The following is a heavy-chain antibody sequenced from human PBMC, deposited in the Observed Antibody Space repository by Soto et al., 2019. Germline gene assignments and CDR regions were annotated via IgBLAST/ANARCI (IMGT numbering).Heavy chain of an antibody. Sequence: PGGSLRLSXAASGFTFSSFAMSWVRQAPGKGLEWVSAISGSGGSTYYADSVKGRFTISRDNSKNTLYLQMNSLRAEDTAVYYWAKMGVGRAGSAYGGQGTLVPVSS. CDR2: ISGSGGST. V-gene: IGHV3-23*01. D-gene: IGHD3-10*01. CDR1: GFTFSSFA. J-gene: IGHJ4*02. CDR3: AKMGVGRAGSAY.